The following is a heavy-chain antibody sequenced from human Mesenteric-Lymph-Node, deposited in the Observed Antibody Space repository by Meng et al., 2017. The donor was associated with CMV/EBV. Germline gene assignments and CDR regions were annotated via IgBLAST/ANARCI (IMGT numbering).Heavy chain of an antibody. Sequence: GGSLRLSCAASGFTFSSYSMNWVRQAPGKGLEWVSSISSSSSYIYYADSVKGRFTISRDNAKNSLYLQMNSLRGEDTAVYHCARDLVPAAIVYGMDVWGQGTTVTVSS. CDR2: ISSSSSYI. J-gene: IGHJ6*02. D-gene: IGHD2-2*02. CDR1: GFTFSSYS. V-gene: IGHV3-21*01. CDR3: ARDLVPAAIVYGMDV.